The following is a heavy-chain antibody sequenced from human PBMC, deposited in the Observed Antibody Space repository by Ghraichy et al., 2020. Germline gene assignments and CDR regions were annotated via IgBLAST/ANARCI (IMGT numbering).Heavy chain of an antibody. CDR2: ISGSGSST. J-gene: IGHJ5*02. Sequence: SCAASGFTFSTYAMSWVRQTPGKGLEWVSSISGSGSSTYYADSVKGRFTISRDNSKNTLYLQMNSLRAEDTALYYCAKKVETTVTTIWFDPWGQGTLVTVSS. V-gene: IGHV3-23*01. CDR3: AKKVETTVTTIWFDP. D-gene: IGHD4-17*01. CDR1: GFTFSTYA.